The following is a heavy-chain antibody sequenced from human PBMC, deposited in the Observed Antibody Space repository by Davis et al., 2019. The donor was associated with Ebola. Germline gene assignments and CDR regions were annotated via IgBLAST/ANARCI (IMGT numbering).Heavy chain of an antibody. V-gene: IGHV1-69*04. J-gene: IGHJ4*02. Sequence: SVKVSCKASGYTFTSYGISWVRQAPGQGLEWMGRIIPILGIANYAQKFQGRVTMTRDTSTSTVYMELSSLRSEDTAVYYCARGDDYGDFDYWGQGTLVTVSS. D-gene: IGHD4-17*01. CDR2: IIPILGIA. CDR1: GYTFTSYG. CDR3: ARGDDYGDFDY.